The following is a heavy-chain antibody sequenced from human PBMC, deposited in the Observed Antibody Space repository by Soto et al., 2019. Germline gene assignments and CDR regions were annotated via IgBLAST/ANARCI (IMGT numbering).Heavy chain of an antibody. J-gene: IGHJ5*02. D-gene: IGHD6-13*01. Sequence: SHPTLVNPTQTLTLTCTFYGFSLSTSGMRMSWIRQHPGKALEWLALIDWDDDKYYSTSLKTRLTISKDTSKNQVVLTMTNMDPVDTATYYCARIQEAAAGLEFDPWGQGTLVTVSS. V-gene: IGHV2-70*01. CDR2: IDWDDDK. CDR1: GFSLSTSGMR. CDR3: ARIQEAAAGLEFDP.